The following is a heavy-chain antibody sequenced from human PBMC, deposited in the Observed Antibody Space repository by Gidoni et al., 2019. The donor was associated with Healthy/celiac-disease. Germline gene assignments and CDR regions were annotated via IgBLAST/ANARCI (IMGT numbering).Heavy chain of an antibody. J-gene: IGHJ4*02. CDR2: IRWNRGSI. V-gene: IGHV3-9*01. Sequence: EVQLVESGGVLVQPGRSLRLSCAASGFTFDDYAMHWVRQAPGKVLGWVSGIRWNRGSIGYADSVKGRFTISRDNAKNSWDLQMNSLRAEDTALYYCAKDIGYDSSGYTFDYWGQGTLVTVS. CDR3: AKDIGYDSSGYTFDY. CDR1: GFTFDDYA. D-gene: IGHD3-22*01.